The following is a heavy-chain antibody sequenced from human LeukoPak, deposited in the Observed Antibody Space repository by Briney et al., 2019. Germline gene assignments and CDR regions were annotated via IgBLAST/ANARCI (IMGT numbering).Heavy chain of an antibody. Sequence: SETLSLTCTVSGGSISSGSYYWSWIRQPAGKGLEWIGRIYASGSTNYNPSLKSRVPISVDTSKNQLSLKLSSVTAADTAVYYCAGAPAGSLEWLSPFDYWGQGTLVTVSS. J-gene: IGHJ4*02. CDR3: AGAPAGSLEWLSPFDY. V-gene: IGHV4-61*02. CDR2: IYASGST. CDR1: GGSISSGSYY. D-gene: IGHD3-3*01.